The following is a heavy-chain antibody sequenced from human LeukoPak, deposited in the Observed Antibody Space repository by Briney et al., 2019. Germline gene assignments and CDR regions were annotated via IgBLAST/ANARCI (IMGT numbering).Heavy chain of an antibody. CDR1: GFTFTSYG. CDR2: ISGYSGNT. V-gene: IGHV1-18*01. Sequence: GASVKVSCKASGFTFTSYGFSWVRQAPGQGFEWMGWISGYSGNTNSAQKLQGRVTMTTDTSTSTVYMELGSLRSDDTAVYYCARNGRGGSGSYFDYWGQGTLVTVSS. CDR3: ARNGRGGSGSYFDY. D-gene: IGHD3-10*01. J-gene: IGHJ4*02.